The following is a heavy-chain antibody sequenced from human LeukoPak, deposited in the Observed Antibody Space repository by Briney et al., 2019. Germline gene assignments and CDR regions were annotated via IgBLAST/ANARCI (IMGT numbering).Heavy chain of an antibody. D-gene: IGHD3-10*01. CDR2: LYHGGST. V-gene: IGHV3-66*01. J-gene: IGHJ5*01. Sequence: GGSLRLSCVGSGVIVRSNYMTWVRQAPGKGLEWVSILYHGGSTYYADSVKGRFSISRDTSKNTLYLQMNSLRAGDTAVYYCAKEGLLVWSGELLEPNWFESWGQGTLVIVSS. CDR3: AKEGLLVWSGELLEPNWFES. CDR1: GVIVRSNY.